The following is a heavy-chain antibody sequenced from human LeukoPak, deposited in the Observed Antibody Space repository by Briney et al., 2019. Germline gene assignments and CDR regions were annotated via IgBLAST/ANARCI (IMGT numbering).Heavy chain of an antibody. CDR2: IYYSGST. D-gene: IGHD1-7*01. CDR1: GGSISSSRYY. Sequence: PSETLSLTCTVSGGSISSSRYYWGWIRQPPGKGLEWIGSIYYSGSTYYNPSLKSRVTISVDTSKNQFSLKLSSVTAADTAVYYCARHQLLGYYSDYWHRGTVVSVSS. CDR3: ARHQLLGYYSDY. V-gene: IGHV4-39*01. J-gene: IGHJ4*02.